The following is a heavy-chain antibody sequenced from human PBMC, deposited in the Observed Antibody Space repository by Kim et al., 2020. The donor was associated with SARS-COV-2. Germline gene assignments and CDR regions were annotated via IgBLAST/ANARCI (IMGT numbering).Heavy chain of an antibody. V-gene: IGHV1-46*01. D-gene: IGHD1-20*01. Sequence: ASVKVSCKASGYTFTSYYIHWVRQAPGQGLEWMGVINPSGGDTNYAQKFQGRVTMTSDTSTTTVYMDLSSLRSEDTALYYCARAYNWNDANDYWGQGTL. CDR3: ARAYNWNDANDY. CDR2: INPSGGDT. J-gene: IGHJ4*02. CDR1: GYTFTSYY.